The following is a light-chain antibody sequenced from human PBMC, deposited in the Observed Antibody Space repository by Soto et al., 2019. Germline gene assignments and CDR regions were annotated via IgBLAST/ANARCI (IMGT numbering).Light chain of an antibody. CDR3: QQYETFSGT. CDR1: QTISSW. CDR2: DAS. Sequence: DIQMTQSPSTLSGSVGDRVTITCRASQTISSWLAWYQQKPGKAPKLLIYDASALPRGVPARFSGSGSGTKFTLTIASLQPDDFATYYCQQYETFSGTFGPGTKVEN. J-gene: IGKJ1*01. V-gene: IGKV1-5*01.